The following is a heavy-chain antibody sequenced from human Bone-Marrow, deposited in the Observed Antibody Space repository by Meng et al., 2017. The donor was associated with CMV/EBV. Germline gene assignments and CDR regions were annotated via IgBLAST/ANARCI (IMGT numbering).Heavy chain of an antibody. CDR2: INPNSGGT. J-gene: IGHJ4*01. CDR1: GYTFTGYF. Sequence: ASVKVSCKASGYTFTGYFMYWVRQAPGQGLEWMGWINPNSGGTNYAQKFQGRVTMTMDTSISTAYIELSRLTSDDTAVYYCARTIFGASPSVDYWGQGTLATVSS. D-gene: IGHD3-3*01. V-gene: IGHV1-2*02. CDR3: ARTIFGASPSVDY.